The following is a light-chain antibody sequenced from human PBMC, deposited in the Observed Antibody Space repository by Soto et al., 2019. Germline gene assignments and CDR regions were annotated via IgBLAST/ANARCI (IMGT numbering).Light chain of an antibody. Sequence: QSVLTQSPSVSGAPGQRVTISCTGSSSNIGAGYDVHWYQQLPGTAPKLLIFANINRPSGVPDRFSGSKSGTSASLAITGLRAEDEADYYCSSYAGTYNLYFFGTGTKATVL. CDR3: SSYAGTYNLYF. CDR2: ANI. CDR1: SSNIGAGYD. V-gene: IGLV1-40*01. J-gene: IGLJ1*01.